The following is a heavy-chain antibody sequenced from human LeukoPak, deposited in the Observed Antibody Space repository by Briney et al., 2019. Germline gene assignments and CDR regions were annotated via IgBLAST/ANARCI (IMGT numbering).Heavy chain of an antibody. V-gene: IGHV4-34*01. J-gene: IGHJ3*02. CDR1: GGSFSGYY. D-gene: IGHD3-3*01. CDR2: INHSGST. CDR3: ARGGGNYDFWSGYYAYAFDI. Sequence: SETLSLTCAVYGGSFSGYYWSWIRQPPGKGLEWIGEINHSGSTNYNPSLKSRVTISVDTSKNQFSLKLSPVTAADTAVYYCARGGGNYDFWSGYYAYAFDIWGQGTMVTVSS.